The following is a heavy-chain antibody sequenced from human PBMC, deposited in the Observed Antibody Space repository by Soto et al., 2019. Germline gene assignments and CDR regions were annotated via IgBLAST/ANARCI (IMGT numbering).Heavy chain of an antibody. Sequence: QVQLVQSGAEVKKPGSSVKVSCKAYGGTFSSYAISWVRQAPGQGLEWMGGIIPIFGTANYAQKFQGRVTITADESTSTAYMELSSLRSEDTAVYYCARVVVAAVWFDTWGQVTLFTVSS. CDR2: IIPIFGTA. CDR3: ARVVVAAVWFDT. V-gene: IGHV1-69*12. CDR1: GGTFSSYA. J-gene: IGHJ5*02. D-gene: IGHD2-15*01.